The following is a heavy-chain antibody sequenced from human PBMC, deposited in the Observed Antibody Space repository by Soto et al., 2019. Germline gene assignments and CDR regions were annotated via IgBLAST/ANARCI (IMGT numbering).Heavy chain of an antibody. J-gene: IGHJ3*01. V-gene: IGHV3-23*01. CDR3: VRDRGYPDSYDV. D-gene: IGHD1-1*01. CDR2: ISGGGATT. Sequence: PGGSLRLSCAGSGFPFSSYAMRWVRQDPGKGLVWVSGISGGGATTSYADSVKGRFTISRDNAKNTLYLQMHSLRADDTALYFCVRDRGYPDSYDVWGRGTMVTVS. CDR1: GFPFSSYA.